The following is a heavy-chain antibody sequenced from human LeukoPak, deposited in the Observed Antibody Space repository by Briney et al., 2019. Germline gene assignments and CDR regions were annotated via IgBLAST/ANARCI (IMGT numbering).Heavy chain of an antibody. Sequence: GGSLRLSCAASGFTFDDYAMHWVRQAPGKGLEWVSLISWDGGSTYYADSVKGRFTISRDNSKNSLYLQMNSLRAEDTALYYCAKGEGDYRYYYMDVWGKGTTVTVSS. CDR3: AKGEGDYRYYYMDV. CDR2: ISWDGGST. V-gene: IGHV3-43D*03. J-gene: IGHJ6*03. CDR1: GFTFDDYA.